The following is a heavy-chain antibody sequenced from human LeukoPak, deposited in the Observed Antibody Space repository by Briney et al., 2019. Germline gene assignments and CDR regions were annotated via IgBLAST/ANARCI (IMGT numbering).Heavy chain of an antibody. Sequence: ASVKVSCKASGYSFTGYYMHWERQAPGQGLEWMGWINPNSGGTNYAQKFQGRVTMTRDTSISTAYMALSRLRSDDTAVFYCARTCSSTSCSIDYWGQGTLVTVSS. CDR3: ARTCSSTSCSIDY. CDR1: GYSFTGYY. D-gene: IGHD2-2*01. V-gene: IGHV1-2*02. CDR2: INPNSGGT. J-gene: IGHJ4*02.